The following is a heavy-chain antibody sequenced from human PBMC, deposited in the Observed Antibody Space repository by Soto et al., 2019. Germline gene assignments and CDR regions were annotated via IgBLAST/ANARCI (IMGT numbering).Heavy chain of an antibody. CDR1: GASISDGGFS. CDR2: ISHLEST. Sequence: QLQLQESGSGLVKPSETLSLTCTVSGASISDGGFSWSWIRQSPGKGLEWIGYISHLESTYFHPSFKSRLTMSIYRTRNQLSIKLSSVTAADMAVYYFARGGGYDSFDYWGQGVLVTVSS. CDR3: ARGGGYDSFDY. V-gene: IGHV4-30-2*06. J-gene: IGHJ4*02. D-gene: IGHD5-12*01.